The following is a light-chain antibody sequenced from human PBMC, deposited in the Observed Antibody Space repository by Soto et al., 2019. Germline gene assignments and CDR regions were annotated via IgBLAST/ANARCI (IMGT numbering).Light chain of an antibody. CDR3: LKHDSYSIT. CDR2: AAS. J-gene: IGKJ5*01. Sequence: DIQMTQSPSSLSASVGDRVTITCRASQDIRNDLVLHQQKPGKAPKRLIYAASSLQSVVPSRFSGSGYGTDCTLLISSLQSVDIATYYCLKHDSYSITFGQGTRLAIK. V-gene: IGKV1-17*01. CDR1: QDIRND.